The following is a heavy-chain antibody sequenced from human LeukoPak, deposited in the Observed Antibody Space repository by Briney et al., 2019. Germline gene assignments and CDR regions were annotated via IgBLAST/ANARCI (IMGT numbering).Heavy chain of an antibody. CDR3: ARTPTYCGGDCYYFDP. CDR2: IHHTGST. CDR1: GGSISSSGYS. D-gene: IGHD2-21*02. V-gene: IGHV4-30-2*01. J-gene: IGHJ5*02. Sequence: TLSLTCAVSGGSISSSGYSWNWIRQPPGKGLEWIGYIHHTGSTYYNPSLKSRVTISVDRSKNQFSLKLSSVTAADTAMYFCARTPTYCGGDCYYFDPWGQGTLVTVSS.